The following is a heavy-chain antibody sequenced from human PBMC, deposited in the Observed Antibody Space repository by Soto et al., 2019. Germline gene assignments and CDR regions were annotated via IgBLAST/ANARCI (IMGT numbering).Heavy chain of an antibody. Sequence: SVKVSCKASGGTFSSYAISWVRQAPGQGLGWMGGIIPIFGTANYAQKFQGRVTITADESTSTAYMELSSLRSEDTAVYYCARGVAAAGYYYYGMDVWGQGTTVTVSS. J-gene: IGHJ6*02. D-gene: IGHD6-13*01. V-gene: IGHV1-69*13. CDR2: IIPIFGTA. CDR3: ARGVAAAGYYYYGMDV. CDR1: GGTFSSYA.